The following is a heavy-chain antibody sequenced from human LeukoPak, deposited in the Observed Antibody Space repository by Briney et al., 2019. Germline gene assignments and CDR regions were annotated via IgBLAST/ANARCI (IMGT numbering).Heavy chain of an antibody. D-gene: IGHD1-26*01. V-gene: IGHV4-34*01. CDR1: GGSFSGYY. CDR2: INHSGST. J-gene: IGHJ4*02. Sequence: PSETLSLTCAVYGGSFSGYYWSWIRQPPGKGLEWIGEINHSGSTNYNPSLKSRVTISVDTSKNQFSLKLSSVTAVDTAVYYCARGRFRLVGATTRDPGGRGFDYWGQGTLVTVSS. CDR3: ARGRFRLVGATTRDPGGRGFDY.